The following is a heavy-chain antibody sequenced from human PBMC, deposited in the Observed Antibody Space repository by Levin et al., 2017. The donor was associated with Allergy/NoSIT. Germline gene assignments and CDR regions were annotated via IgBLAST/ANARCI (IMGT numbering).Heavy chain of an antibody. CDR3: ARTWGKVPYFDY. J-gene: IGHJ4*02. V-gene: IGHV1-69*01. CDR1: GGTFSSYA. CDR2: IIPIFGTA. D-gene: IGHD3-16*01. Sequence: KISCKASGGTFSSYAISWVRQAPGQGLEWMGGIIPIFGTANYAQKFQGRVTITADESTSTAYMELSSLRSEDTAVYYCARTWGKVPYFDYWGQGTLVTVSS.